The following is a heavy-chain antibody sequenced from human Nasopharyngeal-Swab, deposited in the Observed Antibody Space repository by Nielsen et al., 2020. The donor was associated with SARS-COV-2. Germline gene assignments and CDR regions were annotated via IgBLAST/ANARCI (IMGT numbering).Heavy chain of an antibody. CDR3: ARDLAYGSGPYYFDY. CDR2: ISSSSSYI. D-gene: IGHD6-25*01. V-gene: IGHV3-21*01. CDR1: GFTFSSYS. J-gene: IGHJ4*02. Sequence: ESLKISCAASGFTFSSYSMNWVRQAPGKGLEWVASISSSSSYIYYADSVKGRFTISRDNAKNSLYLQMNSLRAEDTAVYYCARDLAYGSGPYYFDYWGQGTLVTVSS.